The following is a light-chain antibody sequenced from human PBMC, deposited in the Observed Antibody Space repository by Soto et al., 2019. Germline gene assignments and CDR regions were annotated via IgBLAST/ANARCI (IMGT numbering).Light chain of an antibody. CDR1: SSDVGGYKC. J-gene: IGLJ1*01. V-gene: IGLV2-8*01. CDR3: CSYAGSNTFV. CDR2: EVS. Sequence: QSALTQPPSASGSPGQSVTISCTGTSSDVGGYKCVSWYQQHPGKAPKVIIYEVSKRPSGVPNRFSGSKSGNTASLIVSGLQAEDEADYYCCSYAGSNTFVFGTGTKVTVL.